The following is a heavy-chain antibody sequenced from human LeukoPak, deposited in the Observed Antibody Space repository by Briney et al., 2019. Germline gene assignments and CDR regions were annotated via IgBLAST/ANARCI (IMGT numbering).Heavy chain of an antibody. Sequence: TSETLSLTCAVYGGSLSGYYWSWIRQPPGKGLEWIGEINHSGSTNYNPSLKSRVTISVDTSKNQFSLKLSSVTAADTAVYYCARGSRGGYSYGLNWFDPWGQGTLVTVSS. CDR3: ARGSRGGYSYGLNWFDP. V-gene: IGHV4-34*01. D-gene: IGHD5-18*01. CDR1: GGSLSGYY. CDR2: INHSGST. J-gene: IGHJ5*02.